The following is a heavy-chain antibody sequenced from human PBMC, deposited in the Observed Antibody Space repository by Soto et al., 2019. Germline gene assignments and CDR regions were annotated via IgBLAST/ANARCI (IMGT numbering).Heavy chain of an antibody. D-gene: IGHD2-21*02. V-gene: IGHV3-23*01. CDR1: GFTFSSYA. Sequence: GGSLRLSCAASGFTFSSYAMSWVRQAPGKGLEWVSAISGSGGSTYYADSVKGRFTISRDNSKNTLYLQMNSLRAEDTAVYYCAKDTIVVVTAERRDTYYGMDVWGQGTTVTVSS. CDR3: AKDTIVVVTAERRDTYYGMDV. J-gene: IGHJ6*02. CDR2: ISGSGGST.